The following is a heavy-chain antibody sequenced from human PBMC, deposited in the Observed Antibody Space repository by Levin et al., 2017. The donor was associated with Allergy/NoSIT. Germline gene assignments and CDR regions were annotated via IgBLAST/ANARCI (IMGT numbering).Heavy chain of an antibody. CDR2: ISKDGGYK. D-gene: IGHD3-10*01. CDR3: ARGGSGSFSGYHYYMDV. CDR1: GFTFNKYA. V-gene: IGHV3-30-3*01. Sequence: SGGSLRLSCVASGFTFNKYALHCVRQAPGKGLEWVAVISKDGGYKNYMDSVKGRFTISRDNSNNTLYLQINSLRVEDTAIYYCARGGSGSFSGYHYYMDVWGKGTTVTVSS. J-gene: IGHJ6*03.